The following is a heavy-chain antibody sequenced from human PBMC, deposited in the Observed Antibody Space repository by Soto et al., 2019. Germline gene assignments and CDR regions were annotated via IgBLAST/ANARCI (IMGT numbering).Heavy chain of an antibody. CDR3: ANTALWFGGGDYYYGMDV. J-gene: IGHJ6*02. Sequence: EVQLVESGGGLVQPGGSLRLSCAASGFTFSSYWMHWVRQAPGKGLVWVSRINSDGSSTSYADSVKGRFTISRDNAKNTLYLQINSLRAEDTAVYYCANTALWFGGGDYYYGMDVWGQGTTVTVSS. V-gene: IGHV3-74*01. CDR1: GFTFSSYW. CDR2: INSDGSST. D-gene: IGHD3-10*01.